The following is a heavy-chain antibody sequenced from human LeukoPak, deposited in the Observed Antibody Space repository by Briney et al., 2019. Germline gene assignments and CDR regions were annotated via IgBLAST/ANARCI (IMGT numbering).Heavy chain of an antibody. Sequence: GGSLRLSCAASGFTFSSYSMNWVRQAPGKGLEWVSSISSSSSYIYYADSVKGRFTISRDNAKNSLYPQMNSLRAEDTALYYCAKALLGFGELSPFDYWGQGTLVTVSS. J-gene: IGHJ4*02. D-gene: IGHD3-10*01. CDR3: AKALLGFGELSPFDY. CDR2: ISSSSSYI. V-gene: IGHV3-21*04. CDR1: GFTFSSYS.